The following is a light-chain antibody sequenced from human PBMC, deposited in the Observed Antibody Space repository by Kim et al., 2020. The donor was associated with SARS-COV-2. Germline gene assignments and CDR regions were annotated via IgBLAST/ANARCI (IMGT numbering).Light chain of an antibody. Sequence: GQSITSACTGTSSDVGSYNLVSCYQQHRGKAPKLMIYEVSKRPSGVSNRFSGSKSGNTASLTISGLQAEDEADYYCCSCAGSSTRVFGTGTKVTVL. CDR1: SSDVGSYNL. CDR2: EVS. J-gene: IGLJ1*01. CDR3: CSCAGSSTRV. V-gene: IGLV2-23*02.